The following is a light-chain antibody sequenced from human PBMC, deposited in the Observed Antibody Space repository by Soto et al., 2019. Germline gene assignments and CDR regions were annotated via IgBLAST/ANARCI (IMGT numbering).Light chain of an antibody. CDR1: QSVSSN. Sequence: EIVLTQSPATLSLSPGERATLSCRASQSVSSNLAWYQQKLGQAPRLLIYDAFNSATGIPARFSGSGSGTDFTLTISNLEPEDFAFYYCQQRSSWPTFGQGTKLEIK. V-gene: IGKV3-11*01. J-gene: IGKJ2*01. CDR3: QQRSSWPT. CDR2: DAF.